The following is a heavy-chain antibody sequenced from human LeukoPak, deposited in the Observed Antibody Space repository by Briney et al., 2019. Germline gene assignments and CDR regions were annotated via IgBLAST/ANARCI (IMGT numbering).Heavy chain of an antibody. V-gene: IGHV3-23*01. Sequence: GGSLRLSCAASGFTFSNCAMSWVRQAPGKGLEDVSAISGSGASTYYADSVKGRFTISRDNSKNTLYLQMNSLRAEDTAVYYCAKDYCSSTSCPVDYWGQGTLVTVSS. CDR2: ISGSGAST. J-gene: IGHJ4*02. D-gene: IGHD2-2*01. CDR1: GFTFSNCA. CDR3: AKDYCSSTSCPVDY.